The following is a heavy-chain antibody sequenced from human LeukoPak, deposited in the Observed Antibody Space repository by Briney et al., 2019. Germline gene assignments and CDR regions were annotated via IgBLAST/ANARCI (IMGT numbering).Heavy chain of an antibody. CDR3: ARGVQYSSNWYFDL. CDR1: GESLSGYY. CDR2: INHSGST. Sequence: PSETLSLTCAVYGESLSGYYWSWIQQPPGKGLEWIGEINHSGSTNYNPSLKSRVTISVDMSKNQFSLKLTSVTAADTAVYYCARGVQYSSNWYFDLWGRGTLVTVSS. J-gene: IGHJ2*01. D-gene: IGHD6-13*01. V-gene: IGHV4-34*01.